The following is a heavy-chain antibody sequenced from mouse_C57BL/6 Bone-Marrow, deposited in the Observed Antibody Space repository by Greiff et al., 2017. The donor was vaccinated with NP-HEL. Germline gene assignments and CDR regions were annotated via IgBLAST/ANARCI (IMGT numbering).Heavy chain of an antibody. CDR2: ISHGGGST. D-gene: IGHD2-2*01. V-gene: IGHV5-12*01. Sequence: EVKLQQSGGGLVQPGGSLKLSCAASGFTFSDYYMYWVRQTPEKRLEWVAYISHGGGSTSYTETVKGRFTISRDNAKNTLYLQMSRLKSEDTAIYYCARHWGLRRNYAMDYWGQGTSVTVSS. CDR1: GFTFSDYY. CDR3: ARHWGLRRNYAMDY. J-gene: IGHJ4*01.